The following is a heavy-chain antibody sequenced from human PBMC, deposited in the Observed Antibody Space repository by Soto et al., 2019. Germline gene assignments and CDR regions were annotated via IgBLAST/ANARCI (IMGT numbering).Heavy chain of an antibody. CDR1: GFTFSDYY. J-gene: IGHJ5*02. D-gene: IGHD3-3*01. Sequence: LRLSCAASGFTFSDYYMSWIRQAPGKGLEWVSYISSSGSTIYYADSVKGRFTISRDNAKNSLYLQMNSLRAEDTAVYYCAREGDYDFWSGPGWFDPWGQGTLVTVSS. V-gene: IGHV3-11*01. CDR2: ISSSGSTI. CDR3: AREGDYDFWSGPGWFDP.